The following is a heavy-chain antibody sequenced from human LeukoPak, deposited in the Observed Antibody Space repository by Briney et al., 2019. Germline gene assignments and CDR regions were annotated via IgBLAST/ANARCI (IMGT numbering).Heavy chain of an antibody. CDR1: GFTFSSYA. Sequence: GGSLRLSCAGSGFTFSSYAMAWVRQTPEKGLEWVAIISSSDGGTYYIDSVKGRFTFSRDNSKNTLYLQMNSLRAEGTAVYYCAKEYCSNSVCHSLDYWGQGTLVTVSS. V-gene: IGHV3-23*01. CDR2: ISSSDGGT. J-gene: IGHJ4*02. D-gene: IGHD2-8*01. CDR3: AKEYCSNSVCHSLDY.